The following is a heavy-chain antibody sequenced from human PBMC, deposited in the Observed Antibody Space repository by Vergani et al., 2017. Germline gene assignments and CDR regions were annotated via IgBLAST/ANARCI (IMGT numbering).Heavy chain of an antibody. CDR2: MYHNGST. V-gene: IGHV4-59*01. CDR3: GRVADFYGLGSRLLYL. Sequence: QVRLQESGPGLVKPSETLSLTCSVSGGSMSGYYWSWIRQPPGKELEWIGYMYHNGSTNYNPSLETRVTISGDTSKNQFSLKLNSVTAADTAVYYCGRVADFYGLGSRLLYLWGQGILVTVSS. D-gene: IGHD3-10*01. J-gene: IGHJ5*02. CDR1: GGSMSGYY.